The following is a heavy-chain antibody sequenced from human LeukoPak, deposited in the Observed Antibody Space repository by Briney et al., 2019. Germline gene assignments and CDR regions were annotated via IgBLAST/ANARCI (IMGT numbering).Heavy chain of an antibody. V-gene: IGHV1-46*01. J-gene: IGHJ4*02. CDR3: ASYDSSDPLRRYFDY. CDR1: GYTFTSYY. CDR2: NNPSGGST. Sequence: GASVKVSCKASGYTFTSYYMHWVRQAPGQGLEWMGINNPSGGSTSYAQKFQGRVTMTRDTSTSTVYMELSSLRSEDTAVYYCASYDSSDPLRRYFDYWGQGTLVTVSS. D-gene: IGHD3-22*01.